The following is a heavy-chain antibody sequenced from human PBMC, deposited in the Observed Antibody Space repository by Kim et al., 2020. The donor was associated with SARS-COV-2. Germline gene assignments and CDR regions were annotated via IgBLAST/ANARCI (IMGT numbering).Heavy chain of an antibody. CDR3: AREGKTEYSSSTCYFDS. V-gene: IGHV1-46*01. CDR1: GYTFTNYY. CDR2: IIPASGTT. J-gene: IGHJ4*02. D-gene: IGHD6-6*01. Sequence: ASVKVSCKTSGYTFTNYYMHWVRQAPGQGLEWMGIIIPASGTTIYAQKFQGRITMTRDTSTSTVYMELTTQTSDDTAVYYCAREGKTEYSSSTCYFDSWGQGTLLTVSS.